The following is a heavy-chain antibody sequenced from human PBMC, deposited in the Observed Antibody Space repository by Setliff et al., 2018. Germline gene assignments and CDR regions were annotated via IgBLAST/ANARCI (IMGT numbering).Heavy chain of an antibody. CDR2: ISATGGAT. CDR3: ARHGLQFLEWLSAFDY. J-gene: IGHJ4*02. CDR1: GFTFSIYS. Sequence: PGGSLRLSCAASGFTFSIYSMSWVRQAPGKGLEWVALISATGGATYYADSVKGRFTIFRDNSKNSLYLQMNDLRAEDTAVYYCARHGLQFLEWLSAFDYWGQGTLVTVS. V-gene: IGHV3-23*01. D-gene: IGHD3-3*01.